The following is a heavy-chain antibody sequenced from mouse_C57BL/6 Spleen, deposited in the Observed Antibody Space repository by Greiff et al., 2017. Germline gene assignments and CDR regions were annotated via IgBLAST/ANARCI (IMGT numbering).Heavy chain of an antibody. Sequence: QVQLQQSGPELVKPGASVKISCKASGYAFSSSWMNWVKQRPGKGLEWIGRIYPGDGDTNYNGKFKGKATLTADKSSSTAYMQLSSLTSEDSAVYFCERVGGGNYDYYAMDYWGQGTSVTVSS. V-gene: IGHV1-82*01. CDR2: IYPGDGDT. CDR1: GYAFSSSW. CDR3: ERVGGGNYDYYAMDY. J-gene: IGHJ4*01. D-gene: IGHD2-1*01.